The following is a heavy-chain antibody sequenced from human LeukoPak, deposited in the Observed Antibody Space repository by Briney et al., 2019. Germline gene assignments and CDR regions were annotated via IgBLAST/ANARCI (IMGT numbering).Heavy chain of an antibody. CDR3: ARDCSSSAFDI. CDR2: IGSSSRYI. J-gene: IGHJ3*02. Sequence: GGSLRLSCAASGFTFNIYTMTWVRQAPGKGLEWVSSIGSSSRYIYHADSLKGRFTISRDNDNNSVYLQMNSLRAEDTAVYYCARDCSSSAFDIWGQGTMVTVSS. V-gene: IGHV3-21*01. D-gene: IGHD2-15*01. CDR1: GFTFNIYT.